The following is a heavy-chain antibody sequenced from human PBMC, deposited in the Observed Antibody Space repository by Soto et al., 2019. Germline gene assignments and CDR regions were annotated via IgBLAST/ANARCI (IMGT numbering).Heavy chain of an antibody. CDR2: IIGSGVYT. Sequence: GGSLRLSCAASGFTFSSYAMSWVRQAPGKGLEWVSVIIGSGVYTYYADPVKGRFTISRDNSKNTLYLQMNSLRAEDTAVYYCAKDSRRFDSWGQGTLVTVSS. CDR1: GFTFSSYA. CDR3: AKDSRRFDS. V-gene: IGHV3-23*01. J-gene: IGHJ5*01.